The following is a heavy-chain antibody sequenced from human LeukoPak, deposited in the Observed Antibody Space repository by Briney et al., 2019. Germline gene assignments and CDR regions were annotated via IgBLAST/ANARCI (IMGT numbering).Heavy chain of an antibody. Sequence: SVKVSCKASGGTFSSYAISWVRQAPGQGLEWMGGIIPIFGTANYAQKFQGRVTITADESTSTAYMELSSLRSEDTAVYYCARNGYHPYGMDVWGQGTTVTVSS. CDR2: IIPIFGTA. D-gene: IGHD2-2*01. V-gene: IGHV1-69*13. J-gene: IGHJ6*02. CDR3: ARNGYHPYGMDV. CDR1: GGTFSSYA.